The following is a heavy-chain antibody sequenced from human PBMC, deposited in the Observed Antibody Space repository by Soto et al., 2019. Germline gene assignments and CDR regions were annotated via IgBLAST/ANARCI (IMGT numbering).Heavy chain of an antibody. CDR1: GFTFDNYG. CDR3: AVGDYGDSIDF. J-gene: IGHJ4*02. CDR2: ISYDDSYR. V-gene: IGHV3-33*01. D-gene: IGHD4-17*01. Sequence: QVHLVESGGGVVQPGKSLRLSCAASGFTFDNYGMLWVRQAPGKGLEWVALISYDDSYRYYTNSVRGRFTISRDNSKNMVFLPMNSLQGDDTAVYYCAVGDYGDSIDFWGQGTLVTVSS.